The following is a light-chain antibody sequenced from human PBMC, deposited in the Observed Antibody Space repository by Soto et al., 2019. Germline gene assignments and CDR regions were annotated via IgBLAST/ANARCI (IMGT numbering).Light chain of an antibody. CDR2: EVS. J-gene: IGLJ1*01. V-gene: IGLV2-14*03. CDR3: ASYTTTSTRG. Sequence: QSVLTQPASVYGSPGQSIAISCTGTSSDVGAYDYVSWYQQHPDKAPKLMIYEVSNRPSGVSDRFSGSKSVYTATLTISGLQAEDEADYYCASYTTTSTRGFGTGTKVTVL. CDR1: SSDVGAYDY.